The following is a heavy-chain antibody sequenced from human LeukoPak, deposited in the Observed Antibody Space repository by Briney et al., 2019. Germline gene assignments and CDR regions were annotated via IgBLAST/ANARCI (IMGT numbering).Heavy chain of an antibody. V-gene: IGHV4-4*07. CDR2: LYTSGST. CDR3: ERGGSSGYYYG. D-gene: IGHD3-22*01. CDR1: GGSISSYY. Sequence: PSETLSLTCTVSGGSISSYYWSWIRQPAGKGLEWIGRLYTSGSTNYNPSLKSRVTMSVDTSKNQFSLKLTSMTAADTAVYYCERGGSSGYYYGWGQGTLVTVSP. J-gene: IGHJ4*02.